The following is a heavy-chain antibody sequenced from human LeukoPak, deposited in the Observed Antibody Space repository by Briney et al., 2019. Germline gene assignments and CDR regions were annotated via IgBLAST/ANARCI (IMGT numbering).Heavy chain of an antibody. J-gene: IGHJ4*02. V-gene: IGHV3-30*19. CDR1: GFTFSSYG. D-gene: IGHD5-24*01. Sequence: QPGRSLRLSCAASGFTFSSYGMHWARQAPGKGLEWVTFISYDGTDKYYADSVKGRFTISRDKSKNTLYLQMNSLRADDTAIYYCARVYNSYYFDYWGQGTLVTVSS. CDR3: ARVYNSYYFDY. CDR2: ISYDGTDK.